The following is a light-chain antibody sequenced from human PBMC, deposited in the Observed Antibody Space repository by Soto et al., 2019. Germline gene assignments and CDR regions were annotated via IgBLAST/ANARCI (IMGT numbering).Light chain of an antibody. CDR2: AAS. CDR3: QQYGSSPLT. J-gene: IGKJ4*01. V-gene: IGKV3-20*01. Sequence: EIVLTQSPGTLSLSPGERGTLSCRASQRITNRFLAWYQQKPGQAPRLLLSAASNRATGIPDRFSGSGSETDFTLTISRLEPEDSAVYYCQQYGSSPLTFGGGTKVEIK. CDR1: QRITNRF.